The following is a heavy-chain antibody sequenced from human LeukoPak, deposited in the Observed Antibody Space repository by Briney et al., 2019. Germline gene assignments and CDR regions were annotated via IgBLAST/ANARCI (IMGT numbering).Heavy chain of an antibody. CDR2: INPNSGGT. Sequence: ASVKVSCKASGYTFTGYYMHWVRQAPGQGLEWMGWINPNSGGTNYAQKFQGRVTMTRDTSISTAYMELSRLRSDDTAVYYCAREVFAAVGGDAFDIWGQGTMVTVSS. CDR1: GYTFTGYY. J-gene: IGHJ3*02. CDR3: AREVFAAVGGDAFDI. D-gene: IGHD6-13*01. V-gene: IGHV1-2*02.